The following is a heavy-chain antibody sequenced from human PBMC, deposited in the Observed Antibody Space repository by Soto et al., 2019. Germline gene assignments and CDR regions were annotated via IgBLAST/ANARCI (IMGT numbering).Heavy chain of an antibody. J-gene: IGHJ4*02. V-gene: IGHV4-34*01. Sequence: QVQLQQWGAGLLKPSETLSLTCAVYGGSFSGYYWSWIRQPPGKGLEWIGEINHSGSTNYNPSLKSRVTISVDTSKNQFSLKLSSVTAADTAVYYCARGDGWGSNGYLHWGQGTLVTVSS. CDR3: ARGDGWGSNGYLH. CDR2: INHSGST. D-gene: IGHD6-19*01. CDR1: GGSFSGYY.